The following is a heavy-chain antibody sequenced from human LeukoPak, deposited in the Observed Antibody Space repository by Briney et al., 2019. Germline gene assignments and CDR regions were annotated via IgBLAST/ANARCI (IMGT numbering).Heavy chain of an antibody. Sequence: SETLSLTCTVSGRSLSSGGYYWGWIRQHPGKGLEWIGYIYYSGSTYYNPSLKSRVTISVDTSKNQFSLKLSSVTAAGTAVYYGERAAPTTMVRYAFDIWGQGTMVTVSS. CDR1: GRSLSSGGYY. V-gene: IGHV4-31*03. CDR2: IYYSGST. J-gene: IGHJ3*02. CDR3: ERAAPTTMVRYAFDI. D-gene: IGHD3-10*01.